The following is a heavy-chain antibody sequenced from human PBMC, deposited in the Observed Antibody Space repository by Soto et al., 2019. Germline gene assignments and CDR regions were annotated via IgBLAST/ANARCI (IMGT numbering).Heavy chain of an antibody. D-gene: IGHD2-15*01. CDR3: ARGYCSGGSCYGYYYYGMDV. J-gene: IGHJ6*02. CDR2: IIPIFGTA. CDR1: GGTFSSYA. Sequence: QVQLVQSGAEVKKPGSSVKVSCKASGGTFSSYAISWVRQAPGQGLEWMGGIIPIFGTANYAQKFQGRVTITADDSTSTAYMELSSLRSEDTAVYYCARGYCSGGSCYGYYYYGMDVWGQGTTVTVSS. V-gene: IGHV1-69*01.